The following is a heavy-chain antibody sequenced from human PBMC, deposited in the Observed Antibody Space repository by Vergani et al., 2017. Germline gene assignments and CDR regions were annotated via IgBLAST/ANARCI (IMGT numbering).Heavy chain of an antibody. Sequence: QLVLEESGPGLVKPSETLSLTCTVSGGSIGGSNYYWGWIRQPAGKGLEWIGRIYTSESTNYNPSLKSRVTMSVDTSKNQFSLKLSSVTAADTAVYYCAREYSSSVGFLAYWGQGTLVTVSS. CDR1: GGSIGGSNYY. CDR2: IYTSEST. D-gene: IGHD6-6*01. V-gene: IGHV4-61*02. CDR3: AREYSSSVGFLAY. J-gene: IGHJ4*02.